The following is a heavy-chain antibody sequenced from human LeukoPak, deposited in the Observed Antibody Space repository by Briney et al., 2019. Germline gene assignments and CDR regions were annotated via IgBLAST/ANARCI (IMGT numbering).Heavy chain of an antibody. D-gene: IGHD3-3*01. J-gene: IGHJ1*01. Sequence: GGALRLSCAASGFTFSSYWMTWGRQAPGKGLEWVANIRQDGSEKNYVDSVKGRFTISRDNAKNSLYLQMNSLRVEDTAVYFCMRQNRAYFFGHWGQGTLVTVSS. CDR3: MRQNRAYFFGH. CDR1: GFTFSSYW. CDR2: IRQDGSEK. V-gene: IGHV3-7*01.